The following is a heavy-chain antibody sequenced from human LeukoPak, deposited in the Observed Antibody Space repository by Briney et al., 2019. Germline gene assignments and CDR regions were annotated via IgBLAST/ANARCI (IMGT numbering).Heavy chain of an antibody. D-gene: IGHD2-8*02. CDR2: INRGGGT. J-gene: IGHJ2*01. V-gene: IGHV4-34*01. CDR1: GGSFNGYY. Sequence: PSETLSLTCAVSGGSFNGYYWSWIRQPPGKRLEWIGDINRGGGTNYNPSLKSRVTISVDTSKNQISLRLNSVTAADTAVYYCARGLGSGLVNWYFDLWGRGALVTVSS. CDR3: ARGLGSGLVNWYFDL.